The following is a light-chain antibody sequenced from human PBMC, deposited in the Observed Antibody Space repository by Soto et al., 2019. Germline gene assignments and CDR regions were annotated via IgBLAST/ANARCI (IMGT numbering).Light chain of an antibody. CDR3: LQHNTYPYT. CDR1: QSVNSH. V-gene: IGKV3-15*01. Sequence: EIVMTQSPATLSVSPGERATLSCRASQSVNSHLAWFQQRPGQAPRLLMYEASTRSTGVPARFSASGSGTDFTLTISGLQSEDFATYYCLQHNTYPYTFGQGTKLEIK. CDR2: EAS. J-gene: IGKJ2*01.